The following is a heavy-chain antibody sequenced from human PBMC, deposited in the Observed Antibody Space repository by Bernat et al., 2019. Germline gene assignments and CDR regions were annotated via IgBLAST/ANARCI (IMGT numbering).Heavy chain of an antibody. D-gene: IGHD2-15*01. CDR1: GFSFSSYA. CDR3: AKDGVWLGSSDY. V-gene: IGHV3-23*04. Sequence: EVQLVESGGGLVQPGGSLRLSCAASGFSFSSYAMNWVRQAPGRGLEWVSVISGSGYTTNYADSVKGRFTISRDNTKNTLYLKLSSLRADDTAVYYCAKDGVWLGSSDYWGQGTLVTVSS. CDR2: ISGSGYTT. J-gene: IGHJ4*02.